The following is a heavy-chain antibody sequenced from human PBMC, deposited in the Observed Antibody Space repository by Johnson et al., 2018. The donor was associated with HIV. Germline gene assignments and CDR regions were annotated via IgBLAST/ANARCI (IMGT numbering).Heavy chain of an antibody. V-gene: IGHV3-9*01. CDR1: GFTVSSNY. J-gene: IGHJ3*01. CDR2: ISWSSGMI. D-gene: IGHD2-8*01. CDR3: AKEPYCTNGVWCPFDV. Sequence: VQLVESGGGVVQPGGSLRLSCAASGFTVSSNYMSWVRQAPGKGLEWVSGISWSSGMIGYADSVKGRFTISRDNAKNSLYLQMNSLRAEDTALYFCAKEPYCTNGVWCPFDVWGQGTTVTVSS.